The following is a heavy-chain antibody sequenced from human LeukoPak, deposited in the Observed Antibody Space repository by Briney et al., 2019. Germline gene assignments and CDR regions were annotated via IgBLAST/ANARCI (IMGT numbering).Heavy chain of an antibody. Sequence: GGSLRLSCAASGFTFSSYAMSWVRQAPGKGLEWVSSISGSGGRTYYADSVKGRFTISRDNSKNTLYLQMNSLRAEDTAIYYCAKDLGANYGSGTYFDYWGQGTLVTVSS. D-gene: IGHD3-10*01. CDR1: GFTFSSYA. CDR3: AKDLGANYGSGTYFDY. J-gene: IGHJ4*02. V-gene: IGHV3-23*01. CDR2: ISGSGGRT.